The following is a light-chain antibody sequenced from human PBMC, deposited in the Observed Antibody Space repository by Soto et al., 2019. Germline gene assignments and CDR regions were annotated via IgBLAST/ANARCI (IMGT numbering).Light chain of an antibody. CDR2: DAS. CDR3: QQYGSSGT. J-gene: IGKJ1*01. Sequence: EIVLTQSPSTLSLSPGERATLSCRASQGVSSYLAWYQQKPGQAPRLLIYDASSRATGIPARFSGSGSGTDFTLTISSLEPEDFAIYYCQQYGSSGTFGQGTKVDIK. V-gene: IGKV3-11*01. CDR1: QGVSSY.